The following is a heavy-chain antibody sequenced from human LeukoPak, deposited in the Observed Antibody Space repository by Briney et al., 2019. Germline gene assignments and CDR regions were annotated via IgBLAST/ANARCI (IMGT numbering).Heavy chain of an antibody. CDR3: AGIRDHFDY. CDR1: GGSISSYY. J-gene: IGHJ4*02. CDR2: IYTSGST. V-gene: IGHV4-4*09. Sequence: SEILSLTCTVSGGSISSYYWSWIRQPPGKGLEWIGYIYTSGSTNYNPSLKSRVTISVDTSKNQFSLKLSSVTAADTAVYYCAGIRDHFDYWGQGTLVTVSS.